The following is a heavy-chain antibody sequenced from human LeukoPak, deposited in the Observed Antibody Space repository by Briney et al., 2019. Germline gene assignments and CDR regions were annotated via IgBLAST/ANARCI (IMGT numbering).Heavy chain of an antibody. CDR2: IYYSGTT. D-gene: IGHD2-15*01. V-gene: IGHV4-59*06. Sequence: PSETLSLTCTVSGGSISSYYWSWIRQHPGKSLEWIGYIYYSGTTYYNPSLESRVTLSVDTSKNQFSLRLSSVTAADTAVYYCARYRDSGGRLAFDIWGQGTMATVSS. CDR3: ARYRDSGGRLAFDI. J-gene: IGHJ3*02. CDR1: GGSISSYY.